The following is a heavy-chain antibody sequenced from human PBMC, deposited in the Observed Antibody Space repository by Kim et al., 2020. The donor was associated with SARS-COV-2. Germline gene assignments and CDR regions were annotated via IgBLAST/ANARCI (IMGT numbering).Heavy chain of an antibody. V-gene: IGHV4-31*03. CDR1: GGSISSGGYY. CDR2: IYYSGST. J-gene: IGHJ5*02. Sequence: SETLSLTCTVSGGSISSGGYYWSWIRQHPGKGLEWIGYIYYSGSTYYNPSLKSRVTISVDTSKNQFSLKLSSVTAADTAVYYCARCIVVVVAAREFDPWGQGTLVTVSS. CDR3: ARCIVVVVAAREFDP. D-gene: IGHD2-15*01.